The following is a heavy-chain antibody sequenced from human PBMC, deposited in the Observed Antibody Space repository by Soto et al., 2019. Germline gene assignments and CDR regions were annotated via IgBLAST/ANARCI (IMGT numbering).Heavy chain of an antibody. D-gene: IGHD2-2*01. CDR3: ARVSPAALFDS. V-gene: IGHV3-21*01. J-gene: IGHJ5*01. CDR1: GFTFSDST. Sequence: EVQLVESGGGLVKPGGSLRLSCSASGFTFSDSTMSWVRQAPGKGLEWVSSISSRDTHISYAGSVKGRFTISRDNANNSLYLQMTSLRVDDTAIYYCARVSPAALFDSWGQGNLVSVSS. CDR2: ISSRDTHI.